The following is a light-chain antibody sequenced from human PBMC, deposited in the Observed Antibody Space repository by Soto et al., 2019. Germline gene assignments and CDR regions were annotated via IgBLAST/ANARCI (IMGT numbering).Light chain of an antibody. J-gene: IGKJ4*01. CDR3: QQYDRSPLT. V-gene: IGKV3-20*01. Sequence: EIVLTQSPGTLSLSPGERATLSCRASQSVSNSHLAWHQQKPGQAPRLLIFGVSRRAAGIPDRFSGSGSGTDFTLTIYRLESEDYAVYYCQQYDRSPLTFGGGTKVDIK. CDR2: GVS. CDR1: QSVSNSH.